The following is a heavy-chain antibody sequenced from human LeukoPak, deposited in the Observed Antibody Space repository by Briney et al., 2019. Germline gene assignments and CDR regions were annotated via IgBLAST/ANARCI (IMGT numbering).Heavy chain of an antibody. CDR3: ARTVMGATTFDY. J-gene: IGHJ4*02. D-gene: IGHD1-26*01. CDR2: IWYDGSNK. CDR1: TXSXXX. Sequence: TXSXXXXXXVRQAPGKXXEXXAVIWYDGSNKYYADSVKGRFTISRDNSKNTLYLQMNSLRAEATAVYYCARTVMGATTFDYWGQGTLVTVSS. V-gene: IGHV3-33*01.